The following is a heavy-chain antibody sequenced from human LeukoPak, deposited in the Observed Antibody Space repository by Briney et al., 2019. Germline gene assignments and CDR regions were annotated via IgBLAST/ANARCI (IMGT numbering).Heavy chain of an antibody. D-gene: IGHD4-11*01. J-gene: IGHJ4*02. CDR2: ISSSSSYI. CDR3: ARDQPYSNYAIDY. CDR1: GFTFSSYS. V-gene: IGHV3-21*01. Sequence: PGGSLRLSCAASGFTFSSYSMNWVRQAPGKGLEWVSSISSSSSYIYYADSVKGRFTIPRDNAKNSLYLQMNSLRAEDTAVYYCARDQPYSNYAIDYWGQGTLVTVSS.